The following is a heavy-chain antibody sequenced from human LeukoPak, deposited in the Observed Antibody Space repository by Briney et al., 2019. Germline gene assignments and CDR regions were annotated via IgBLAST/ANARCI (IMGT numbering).Heavy chain of an antibody. J-gene: IGHJ4*02. Sequence: GGSLRLSCAASGFTFDDYAMHWVRQAPGKGLEWVSGISWSSGSIGYADSVKGRFTISRDNAKNSLYLQMNSLRAEDTALYYCAKATDSSGYYYFDYWGQGTLVTVSS. CDR2: ISWSSGSI. CDR1: GFTFDDYA. V-gene: IGHV3-9*01. D-gene: IGHD3-22*01. CDR3: AKATDSSGYYYFDY.